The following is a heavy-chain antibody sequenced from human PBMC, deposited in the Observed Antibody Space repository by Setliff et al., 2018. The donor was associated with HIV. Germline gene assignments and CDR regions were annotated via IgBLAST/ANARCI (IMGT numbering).Heavy chain of an antibody. CDR3: ARDGGNFWSGPSLYYYYYMDV. D-gene: IGHD3-3*01. CDR2: INTNTGNP. Sequence: RASVKVSCKASGYTFTSYAMNWVRQAPGQGLEWMGWINTNTGNPTYAQGFTGRFVFSLDTSVSTAYLQISSLKAEDTAVYYCARDGGNFWSGPSLYYYYYMDVWGKGTTVTVSS. V-gene: IGHV7-4-1*02. CDR1: GYTFTSYA. J-gene: IGHJ6*03.